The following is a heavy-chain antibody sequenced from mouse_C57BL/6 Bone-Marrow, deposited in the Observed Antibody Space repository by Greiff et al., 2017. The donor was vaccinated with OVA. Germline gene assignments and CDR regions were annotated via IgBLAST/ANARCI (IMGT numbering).Heavy chain of an antibody. CDR3: TRGLLTTVVARTMDY. D-gene: IGHD1-1*01. J-gene: IGHJ4*01. Sequence: VQLQQSGAELVRPGASVTLSCKASGYTFTDYEMHWVKQTPVHGLEWIGAIDPETGGTAYNQKFKGKAILTADKSSSTAYMELRSLTSEDSAVYYCTRGLLTTVVARTMDYWGQGTSVTVSS. CDR1: GYTFTDYE. CDR2: IDPETGGT. V-gene: IGHV1-15*01.